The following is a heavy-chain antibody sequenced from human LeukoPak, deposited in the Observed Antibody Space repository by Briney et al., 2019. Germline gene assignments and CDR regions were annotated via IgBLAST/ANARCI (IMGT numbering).Heavy chain of an antibody. J-gene: IGHJ4*02. V-gene: IGHV4-61*02. CDR2: IYTSGST. CDR3: ANSIDFDYGDYYFDY. CDR1: GGSISSSSYY. D-gene: IGHD4-17*01. Sequence: SETLSLTCTVSGGSISSSSYYWSWIRQPAGKGLEWIGRIYTSGSTNYNPSLKSRVTISLDTSKNQFSLKLSSVTAADTAVYYCANSIDFDYGDYYFDYWGQGALVTISS.